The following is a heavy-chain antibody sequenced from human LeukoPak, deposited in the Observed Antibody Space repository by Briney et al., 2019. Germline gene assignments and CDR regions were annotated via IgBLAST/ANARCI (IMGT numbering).Heavy chain of an antibody. CDR2: ISYDGSNK. Sequence: GGSLRLSCAASGFTFSSYAMHWVRQVPGKGLEWVAVISYDGSNKYYADSVKGRFTISRDNSKNTLYLQMNSLRAEDTAVYYCARRYYSSSSEHVFDYWGQGTLVTVSS. J-gene: IGHJ4*02. CDR3: ARRYYSSSSEHVFDY. D-gene: IGHD6-6*01. V-gene: IGHV3-30-3*01. CDR1: GFTFSSYA.